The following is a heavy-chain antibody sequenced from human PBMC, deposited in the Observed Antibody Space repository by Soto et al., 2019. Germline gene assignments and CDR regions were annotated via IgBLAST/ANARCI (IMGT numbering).Heavy chain of an antibody. J-gene: IGHJ4*02. D-gene: IGHD1-26*01. CDR2: INPSGGST. CDR3: ARGLVGATGDY. Sequence: QVQLVQSGAEVKKPGASVKVSCKTSGYTFTSYYMHWVRQAPGQGLEWMGIINPSGGSTTYAQRLQGRVTMTSDTSTTPVYMEVRSLRSEDTAVYYCARGLVGATGDYWGQGTLVTVSS. V-gene: IGHV1-46*04. CDR1: GYTFTSYY.